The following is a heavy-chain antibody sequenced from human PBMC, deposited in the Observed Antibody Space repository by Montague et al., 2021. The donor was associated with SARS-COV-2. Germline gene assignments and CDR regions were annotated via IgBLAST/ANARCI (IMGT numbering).Heavy chain of an antibody. Sequence: SETLSLTCAVSGDSIGNGHWWSWVRQPPGKGLEWIGEVYHTGSTNYNPSLKSRVTISVDMSSDQFSLRVTSVTAADTAVYYCARASVTGGTLDYWGQGSLVTVSS. V-gene: IGHV4-4*02. J-gene: IGHJ4*02. CDR2: VYHTGST. D-gene: IGHD1-26*01. CDR1: GDSIGNGHW. CDR3: ARASVTGGTLDY.